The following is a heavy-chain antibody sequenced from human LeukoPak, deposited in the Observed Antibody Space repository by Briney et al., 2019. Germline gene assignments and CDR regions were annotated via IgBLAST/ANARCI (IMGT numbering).Heavy chain of an antibody. CDR1: GGSFSGYY. V-gene: IGHV4-34*01. D-gene: IGHD1-26*01. Sequence: SETLSLTCAVYGGSFSGYYWSWIRQPPGKGLEWIGEINHSGSTYYNPSLKSRVTISVDTSKNQFSLKLSSVTAADTAVYYCARHPGSYLSYYYYMDVWGKGTTVTISS. J-gene: IGHJ6*03. CDR2: INHSGST. CDR3: ARHPGSYLSYYYYMDV.